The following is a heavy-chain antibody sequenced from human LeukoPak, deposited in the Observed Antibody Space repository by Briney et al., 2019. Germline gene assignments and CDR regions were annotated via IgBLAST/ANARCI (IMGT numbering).Heavy chain of an antibody. CDR3: ARDSITIFGVVTDYFDY. CDR2: ISAYNGNT. V-gene: IGHV1-18*01. Sequence: ASVKVSCKASSYTFTSYGISWVRQAPGQGLEWMGWISAYNGNTNYAQKLQGRVTMTTDTSTSTAYMELRSLRSDDTAVYYCARDSITIFGVVTDYFDYWGQGTLVTVSS. D-gene: IGHD3-3*01. CDR1: SYTFTSYG. J-gene: IGHJ4*02.